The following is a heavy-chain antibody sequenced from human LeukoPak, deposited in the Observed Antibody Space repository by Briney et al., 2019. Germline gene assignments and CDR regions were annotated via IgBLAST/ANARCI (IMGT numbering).Heavy chain of an antibody. V-gene: IGHV3-23*01. CDR1: GFTFSSYS. CDR3: AKPVGYGEQYYFDY. Sequence: GGSLRLSCAASGFTFSSYSMNWVRQAPGKGLEWVSAISGSGGSTYYADSVKGRFTISRDNSKNTLYLQMNSLRAEDTAVYYCAKPVGYGEQYYFDYWGQGTLVTVSS. J-gene: IGHJ4*02. D-gene: IGHD4-17*01. CDR2: ISGSGGST.